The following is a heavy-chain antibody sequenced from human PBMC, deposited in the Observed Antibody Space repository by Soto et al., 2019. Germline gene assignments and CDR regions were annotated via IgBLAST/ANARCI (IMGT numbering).Heavy chain of an antibody. CDR1: GFTFSDYY. D-gene: IGHD2-2*01. Sequence: GGSLRLSCAASGFTFSDYYMSWIRQAPGKGLEWDSYISSSGSTIYYADSVKGRFTISRDNAKNSLYLQMNSLRAEDTAVYYYAITDIWRYCSSTSCYVYWGQGTLVTVSS. J-gene: IGHJ4*02. V-gene: IGHV3-11*01. CDR2: ISSSGSTI. CDR3: AITDIWRYCSSTSCYVY.